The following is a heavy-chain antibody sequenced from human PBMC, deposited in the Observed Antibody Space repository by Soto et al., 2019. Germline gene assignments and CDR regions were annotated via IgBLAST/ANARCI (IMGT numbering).Heavy chain of an antibody. Sequence: GGSLRLSCAASGFTFSSYSMNWVRQAPGKGLEWVSSISSSSSYIYYADSVKGRFTISRDNSKNTLYLQMNSLRAEDTAVYYCAKQESSHYYDSSGYYRTPRYYFDYWGQGTLVTVSS. J-gene: IGHJ4*02. V-gene: IGHV3-21*04. CDR3: AKQESSHYYDSSGYYRTPRYYFDY. D-gene: IGHD3-22*01. CDR2: ISSSSSYI. CDR1: GFTFSSYS.